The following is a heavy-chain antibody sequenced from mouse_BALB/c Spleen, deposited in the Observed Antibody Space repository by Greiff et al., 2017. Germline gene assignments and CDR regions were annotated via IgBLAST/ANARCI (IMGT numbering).Heavy chain of an antibody. J-gene: IGHJ2*01. CDR1: GFSLTSYG. Sequence: QVQLKESGPGLVAPSQSLSITCTVSGFSLTSYGVHWVRQPPGKGLEWLGVIWAGGSTNYNSALMSRLSISKDNSKSQVFLKMNSLQTDDTAMYYCARGGGSYGNYFDYWGQGTTLTVSS. D-gene: IGHD2-1*01. CDR2: IWAGGST. CDR3: ARGGGSYGNYFDY. V-gene: IGHV2-9*02.